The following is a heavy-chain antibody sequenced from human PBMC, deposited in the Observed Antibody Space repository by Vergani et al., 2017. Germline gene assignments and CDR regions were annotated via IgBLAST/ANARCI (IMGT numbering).Heavy chain of an antibody. CDR3: ARVITIFGVVIIPGWFDP. V-gene: IGHV4-39*07. J-gene: IGHJ5*02. CDR1: GGSISSYY. Sequence: QVQLQESGPGLVKPSETLSLTCTVSGGSISSYYWGWIRQPPGKGLEWIGSIYYNGSTYYNPSLKSRVTISVDTSKNQFSLKLSSVTAADTAVYYCARVITIFGVVIIPGWFDPWGQGTLVTVSS. D-gene: IGHD3-3*01. CDR2: IYYNGST.